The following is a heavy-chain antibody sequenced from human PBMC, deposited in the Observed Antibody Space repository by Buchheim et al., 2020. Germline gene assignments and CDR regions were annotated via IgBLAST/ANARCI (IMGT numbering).Heavy chain of an antibody. CDR1: GFTFSNHG. J-gene: IGHJ5*02. D-gene: IGHD3-3*01. V-gene: IGHV3-30*03. CDR3: VGGLLRSLEWLFVP. CDR2: ISFDGTNT. Sequence: QVQLVESGGGVVQPGRSLRLSCAASGFTFSNHGMYWVRQAPGKGLQWVALISFDGTNTSYADSFMGRFTVSRHNSKNTLYLQMNSLRLEDTAVYYCVGGLLRSLEWLFVPWGQGT.